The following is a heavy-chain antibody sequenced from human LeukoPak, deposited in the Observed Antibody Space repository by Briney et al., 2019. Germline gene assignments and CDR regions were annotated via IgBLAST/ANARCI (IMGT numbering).Heavy chain of an antibody. Sequence: GGSLRLSCAASGFTVSSNYMSWVRQAPGKGLEWVSAISGSGGSTYYADSVKGRFTISKDNSKNTLYLQMNSLRAEDTAVYYCAKDDERFDYWGQGTLVTVSS. CDR1: GFTVSSNY. CDR2: ISGSGGST. J-gene: IGHJ4*02. D-gene: IGHD5-24*01. CDR3: AKDDERFDY. V-gene: IGHV3-23*01.